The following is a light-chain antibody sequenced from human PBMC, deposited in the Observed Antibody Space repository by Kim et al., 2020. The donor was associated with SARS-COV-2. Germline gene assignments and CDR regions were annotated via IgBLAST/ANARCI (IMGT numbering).Light chain of an antibody. CDR1: QSITSG. Sequence: TLSASVGDTVTITCRASQSITSGLAWYQQKPGKAPKLLIYAVSNLDSGVPSRFSGSGSGTQFTLTISSQQPDDFATYYCQQHNGYFGGGTKVDIK. CDR3: QQHNGY. CDR2: AVS. V-gene: IGKV1-5*01. J-gene: IGKJ4*01.